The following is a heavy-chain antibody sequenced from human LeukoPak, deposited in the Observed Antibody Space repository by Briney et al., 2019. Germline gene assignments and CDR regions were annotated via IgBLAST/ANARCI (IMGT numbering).Heavy chain of an antibody. CDR2: IKSKTDGGTT. J-gene: IGHJ6*02. CDR1: GFTFSNAW. D-gene: IGHD3-10*01. CDR3: TTQGTITMVRGVISYYYYYYGMDV. Sequence: GGSLRLSCAASGFTFSNAWMSWVRQAPGKGLEWVGRIKSKTDGGTTDYAAPVKGRFTISRDDSKNTLYLQMNSLKTEDTAVYYCTTQGTITMVRGVISYYYYYYGMDVWGQGTTVTVSS. V-gene: IGHV3-15*01.